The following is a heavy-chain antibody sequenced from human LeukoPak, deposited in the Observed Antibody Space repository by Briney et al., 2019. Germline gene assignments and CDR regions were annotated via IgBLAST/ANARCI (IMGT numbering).Heavy chain of an antibody. CDR3: ARDKGSGPDYMDV. CDR1: GFTFSSYS. Sequence: PGGSLRLSCAASGFTFSSYSMNWVRQAPGKGLEWVSSISSSSSYIYYADSVKGRFTISRDNAKNSLYLQMNSLRAEDTAVYYCARDKGSGPDYMDVWGKGTTVTVSS. CDR2: ISSSSSYI. V-gene: IGHV3-21*01. J-gene: IGHJ6*03. D-gene: IGHD1-26*01.